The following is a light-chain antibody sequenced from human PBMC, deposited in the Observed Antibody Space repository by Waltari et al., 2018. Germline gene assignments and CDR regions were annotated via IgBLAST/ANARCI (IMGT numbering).Light chain of an antibody. CDR3: SSYTSSTTGV. V-gene: IGLV2-14*03. CDR2: DVN. J-gene: IGLJ2*01. Sequence: QSALTQPASVSGSPGQSITISCTGTSSDIGDYNYVSWYQQHPGKAPKLIIYDVNSRPSWISNRFSGSKSGNTASLTISGLQAEDEADYYCSSYTSSTTGVFGGGTKLTVL. CDR1: SSDIGDYNY.